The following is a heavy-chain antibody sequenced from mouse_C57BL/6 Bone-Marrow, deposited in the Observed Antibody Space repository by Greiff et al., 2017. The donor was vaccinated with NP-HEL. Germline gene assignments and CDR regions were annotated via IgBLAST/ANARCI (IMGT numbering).Heavy chain of an antibody. V-gene: IGHV1-72*01. CDR2: IDPTRGGT. CDR3: ARDYYGSSYYFDY. J-gene: IGHJ2*01. D-gene: IGHD1-1*01. CDR1: GYTFTSYW. Sequence: QVQLQQPGAELVKPGASVKLSCKASGYTFTSYWMHWVKQRPGRGLAWIGRIDPTRGGTKYNEKFKSKATLTVDKTSSTAYMQLSSLTSEDSAVYYCARDYYGSSYYFDYWGQGTTLTVSS.